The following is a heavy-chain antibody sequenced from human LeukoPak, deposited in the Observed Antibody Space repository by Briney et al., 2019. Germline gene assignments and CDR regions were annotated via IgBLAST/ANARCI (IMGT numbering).Heavy chain of an antibody. Sequence: ASVKVSCKASGYTFTGYYMHWVRQAPGQGLEWMGWINPNSGGTNYAQKFQGRVTMTRDTSISTAYMELSRLRSDDTAVYYCARDNGGSYPTFDYWGQGTLVTVSS. J-gene: IGHJ4*02. V-gene: IGHV1-2*02. D-gene: IGHD1-26*01. CDR1: GYTFTGYY. CDR2: INPNSGGT. CDR3: ARDNGGSYPTFDY.